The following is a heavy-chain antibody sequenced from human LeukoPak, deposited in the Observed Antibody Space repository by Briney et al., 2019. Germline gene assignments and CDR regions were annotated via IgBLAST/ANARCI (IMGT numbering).Heavy chain of an antibody. D-gene: IGHD1-26*01. J-gene: IGHJ4*02. CDR2: IRYDGSNK. Sequence: GGSLRLSCAASGFTFSSYGMHWVRQAPGKGLEWVAFIRYDGSNKYYADSVKGRFTISRDNAKNTLYLQMNSLRVEDTAVYYCARIIVGATGIDYWGQGTLVTVSS. CDR3: ARIIVGATGIDY. V-gene: IGHV3-30*02. CDR1: GFTFSSYG.